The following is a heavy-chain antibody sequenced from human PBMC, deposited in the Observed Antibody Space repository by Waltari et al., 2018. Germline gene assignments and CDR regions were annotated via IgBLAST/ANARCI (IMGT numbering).Heavy chain of an antibody. CDR1: GATFSSYA. D-gene: IGHD4-17*01. J-gene: IGHJ4*02. CDR3: ARGADYGDYKPNFDY. V-gene: IGHV1-69*10. CDR2: IIPILGIA. Sequence: QVQLVQSGAEVKKPGSSVKVSCKASGATFSSYAISWVRQAPGQGLEWMGGIIPILGIANYAQKFQGRVTITADKSTSTAYMELSSLRSEDTAVYYCARGADYGDYKPNFDYWGQGTLVTVSS.